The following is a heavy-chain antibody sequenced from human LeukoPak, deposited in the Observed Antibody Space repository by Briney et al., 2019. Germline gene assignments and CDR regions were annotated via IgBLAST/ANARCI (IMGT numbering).Heavy chain of an antibody. CDR3: ARGTAVAAIKRFDY. V-gene: IGHV4-34*01. J-gene: IGHJ4*02. Sequence: PSETLSLTCAVYGGSFSGYYWSWIRQPPGKGLEWIGEINHSGSTNYNPSLKSRVTISVDTSKNQFSLKLSSVTAADTAVYYCARGTAVAAIKRFDYWGQGTLVTVSS. CDR1: GGSFSGYY. CDR2: INHSGST. D-gene: IGHD6-19*01.